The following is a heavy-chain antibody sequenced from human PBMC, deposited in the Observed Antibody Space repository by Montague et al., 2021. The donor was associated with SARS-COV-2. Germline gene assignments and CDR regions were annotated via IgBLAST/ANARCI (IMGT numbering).Heavy chain of an antibody. CDR1: GFTFSSYA. CDR3: AGELGFYGMDV. V-gene: IGHV3-30*04. Sequence: SLRLSCAASGFTFSSYAMHWVRQAPGKGLEWVAVISYDGSNKYYADSVKGRFTISRDNSKNTLYLQMNSLRAEDTAVCYCAGELGFYGMDVWGQGTTVTVSS. D-gene: IGHD3-3*02. J-gene: IGHJ6*02. CDR2: ISYDGSNK.